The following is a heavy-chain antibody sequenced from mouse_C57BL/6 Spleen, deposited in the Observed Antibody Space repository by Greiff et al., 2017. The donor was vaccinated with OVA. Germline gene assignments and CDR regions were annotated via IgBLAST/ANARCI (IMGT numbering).Heavy chain of an antibody. Sequence: VQLQQPGAELVRPGSSVKLSCKASGYTFTNYWIQWVKQRPIQGLEWIGKIDPADGETNYNQKFKGKATLTADKSSITAYMQLSSLTSEDSAVYYCAIATMVTVDVYYWGKGTTLTFSS. CDR1: GYTFTNYW. D-gene: IGHD2-2*01. CDR2: IDPADGET. V-gene: IGHV1-52*01. CDR3: AIATMVTVDVYY. J-gene: IGHJ2*01.